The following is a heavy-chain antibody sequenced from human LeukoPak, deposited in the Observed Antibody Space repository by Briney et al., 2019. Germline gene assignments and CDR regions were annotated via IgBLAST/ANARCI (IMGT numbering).Heavy chain of an antibody. Sequence: PSETLSLTCTVSGGAISSSSYYWGWIRQPPGKGLEWIGSIYYSGSTYYNPSLKSRVTISVDTSKNQFSLKLSSVTAADAAVYYCARRPTSSGYDPPLDYWGQGTLVTVSS. V-gene: IGHV4-39*01. CDR2: IYYSGST. J-gene: IGHJ4*02. CDR3: ARRPTSSGYDPPLDY. CDR1: GGAISSSSYY. D-gene: IGHD5-12*01.